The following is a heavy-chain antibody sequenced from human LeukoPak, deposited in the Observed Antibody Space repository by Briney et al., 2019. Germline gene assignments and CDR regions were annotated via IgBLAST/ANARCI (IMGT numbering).Heavy chain of an antibody. D-gene: IGHD5-12*01. CDR2: IIPIFGTA. V-gene: IGHV1-69*05. J-gene: IGHJ4*02. CDR3: VFLVDIVATGYYFDY. CDR1: GGTFSSYA. Sequence: SVKVSCKASGGTFSSYAISWVRQAPGQGLEWMGGIIPIFGTANYAQKFQGRVTITTDESTSTAYMELSSLRSEDTAVYYCVFLVDIVATGYYFDYWGQGTLVTVSS.